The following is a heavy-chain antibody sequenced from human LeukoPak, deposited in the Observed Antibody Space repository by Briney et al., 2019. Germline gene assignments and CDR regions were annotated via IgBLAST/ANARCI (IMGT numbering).Heavy chain of an antibody. Sequence: PGGSLRLSCAASGFTFSIYSMNWVRQSPGKGLEWVSYISGGSSTIYYADSVKGRFTISRDNAKNSLYPQMNSLRAEDTAVYYCARAYGDYVYYYYYMDVWGKGTTVTVSS. CDR3: ARAYGDYVYYYYYMDV. J-gene: IGHJ6*03. CDR2: ISGGSSTI. D-gene: IGHD4-17*01. V-gene: IGHV3-48*04. CDR1: GFTFSIYS.